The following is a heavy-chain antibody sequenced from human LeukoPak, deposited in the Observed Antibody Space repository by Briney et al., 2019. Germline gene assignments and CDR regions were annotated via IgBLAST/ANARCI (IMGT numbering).Heavy chain of an antibody. D-gene: IGHD4-17*01. J-gene: IGHJ4*02. CDR3: ASHDSGPYYFDY. CDR2: IYYFGST. V-gene: IGHV4-59*01. CDR1: GGSISSYY. Sequence: SETLSLTCTVSGGSISSYYWSWIRQPPGKGLEWIGYIYYFGSTNYNSSLKSRVTISVDTSKNQFSLKLSSVTAADTAVYYCASHDSGPYYFDYWGQGTLVTVSS.